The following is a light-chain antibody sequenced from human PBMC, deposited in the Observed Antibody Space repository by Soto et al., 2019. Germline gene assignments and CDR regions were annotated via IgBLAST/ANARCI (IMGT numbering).Light chain of an antibody. CDR1: LNIDRS. Sequence: DIQMTQSPSSLSASVGDRVSLTCRASLNIDRSLNWYQQKPGKAPNLLISAASSLQSGVPSRFSGSGSGTHCTLTISSLQPDDFATYYCQQSYRTPPTFGQGTRLDIK. J-gene: IGKJ5*01. CDR2: AAS. V-gene: IGKV1-39*01. CDR3: QQSYRTPPT.